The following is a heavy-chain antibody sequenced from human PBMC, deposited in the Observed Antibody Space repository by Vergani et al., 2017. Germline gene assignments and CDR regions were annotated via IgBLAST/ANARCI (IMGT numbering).Heavy chain of an antibody. CDR2: ISGSGGST. Sequence: EVQLVESGGGLVKPGGSLRLSCAASGFTFSSYSMNWVRQAPGKGLEWVSAISGSGGSTYYADSVKGRFTISRDNSKNTLYLQMNSLRAEDTAVYYCAKHLNLWARHYYMDVWGKGTTVTVSS. V-gene: IGHV3-23*04. CDR3: AKHLNLWARHYYMDV. J-gene: IGHJ6*03. D-gene: IGHD2/OR15-2a*01. CDR1: GFTFSSYS.